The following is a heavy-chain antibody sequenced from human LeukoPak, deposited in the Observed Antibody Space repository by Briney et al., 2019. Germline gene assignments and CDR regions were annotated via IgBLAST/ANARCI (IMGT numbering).Heavy chain of an antibody. CDR1: GYTFTSYY. J-gene: IGHJ4*02. D-gene: IGHD3-22*01. V-gene: IGHV1-46*01. CDR2: INPSGGST. CDR3: ARPKYYYDSSGLSYSIFDY. Sequence: ASVKVSCKASGYTFTSYYMHWVRQAPGQGLEWKGIINPSGGSTSYAQKFQGRVTITADKSTSTAYMELSSLRSEDTAVYYCARPKYYYDSSGLSYSIFDYWGQGTLVTVSS.